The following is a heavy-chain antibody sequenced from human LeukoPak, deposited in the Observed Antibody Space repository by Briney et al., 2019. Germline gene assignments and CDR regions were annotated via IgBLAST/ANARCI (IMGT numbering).Heavy chain of an antibody. J-gene: IGHJ4*02. CDR2: IYYSGNT. CDR1: GGSISTYY. D-gene: IGHD4-17*01. V-gene: IGHV4-59*01. CDR3: ARVRQTPYGDYGYFDC. Sequence: AETLSLTCTVSGGSISTYYWSWIRQPPGKRLDWIGYIYYSGNTNYNPSLRSRVTISVDTSKNNFSLNLSSVTAADTAVYYCARVRQTPYGDYGYFDCWGQGTLVTVSS.